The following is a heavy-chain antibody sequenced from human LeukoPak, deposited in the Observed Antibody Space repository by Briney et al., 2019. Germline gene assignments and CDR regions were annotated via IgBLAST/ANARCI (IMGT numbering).Heavy chain of an antibody. Sequence: GASVKVSCKASGGTFSTYAISWVRQAPGLGLEWMGRIIPILAIANYAQKFQGRVTITADKSTNTAYMELRSLRSEDTAVYYCARYDSSGSDLDYWGQGTLVTVSS. CDR2: IIPILAIA. CDR1: GGTFSTYA. V-gene: IGHV1-69*04. D-gene: IGHD3-22*01. CDR3: ARYDSSGSDLDY. J-gene: IGHJ4*02.